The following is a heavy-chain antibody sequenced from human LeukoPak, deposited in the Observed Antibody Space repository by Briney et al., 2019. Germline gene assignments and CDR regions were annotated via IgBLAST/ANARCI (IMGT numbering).Heavy chain of an antibody. Sequence: PSETLSLTCSVSGASTSSRAYHWGWIRQPPGKGLEWIGSIYYSGSTYYNPSLKSRVTISVDTSKNQFSLKLSSVTAADTAVYYCARLAAAGYGDDYWGQGTLVTVSS. CDR3: ARLAAAGYGDDY. J-gene: IGHJ4*02. D-gene: IGHD6-13*01. CDR1: GASTSSRAYH. V-gene: IGHV4-39*01. CDR2: IYYSGST.